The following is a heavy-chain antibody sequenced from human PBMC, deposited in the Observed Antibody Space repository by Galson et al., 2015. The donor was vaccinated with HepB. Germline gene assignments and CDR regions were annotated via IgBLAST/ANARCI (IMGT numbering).Heavy chain of an antibody. CDR2: VTAGGGTT. CDR1: GFTFNDYA. D-gene: IGHD3-16*01. V-gene: IGHV3-23*01. CDR3: AKGQRGGDYYFDS. J-gene: IGHJ4*02. Sequence: SLRLSCAASGFTFNDYAMSWVRQSPGTGLEWVSSVTAGGGTTYYADSMKGRFTISRDNSKNTLFLQMDSLRADDTALYYCAKGQRGGDYYFDSWGQGTLVTVSS.